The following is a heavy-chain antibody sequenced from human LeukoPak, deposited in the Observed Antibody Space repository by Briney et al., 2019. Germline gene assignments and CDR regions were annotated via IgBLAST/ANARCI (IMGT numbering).Heavy chain of an antibody. CDR2: INPSGGST. CDR1: GYTFTSYY. D-gene: IGHD6-19*01. Sequence: ASVKVSCKASGYTFTSYYMHWVRQAPGQGLEWMGLINPSGGSTSYAQKFQGRVTMTRDTSTSTVYMEVSSLRSEDTAVYYCARDLGIAVAVNWFDPWGQGTLVTVSS. CDR3: ARDLGIAVAVNWFDP. J-gene: IGHJ5*02. V-gene: IGHV1-46*01.